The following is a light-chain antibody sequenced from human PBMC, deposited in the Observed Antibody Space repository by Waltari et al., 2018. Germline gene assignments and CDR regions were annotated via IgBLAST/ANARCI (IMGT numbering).Light chain of an antibody. CDR3: QQYNDWPLT. CDR1: QSVNNN. V-gene: IGKV3-15*01. J-gene: IGKJ4*01. Sequence: EIVMTQSPATLSVSPGERATLSCRASQSVNNNLAWYQQKPGQAPRLLIYGASTRATGIPGRFSGSGSGTEFSLTVSSLQSEDFAIYYCQQYNDWPLTFGGGTRVDIK. CDR2: GAS.